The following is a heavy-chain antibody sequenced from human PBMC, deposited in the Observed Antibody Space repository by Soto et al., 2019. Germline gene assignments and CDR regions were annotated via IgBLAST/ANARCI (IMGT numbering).Heavy chain of an antibody. CDR1: GYTFTSCG. V-gene: IGHV1-18*01. J-gene: IGHJ6*02. CDR2: ISANIGTT. D-gene: IGHD3-3*01. Sequence: ASVKVSCKASGYTFTSCGISWVRQAPGQGLEWMGGISANIGTTNYAQKLQGRVTMTTDTSTSTAYMELRSLRSDDTAVYYCARDSITIFGVVTPSYYGMDVWGQGTTVTVSS. CDR3: ARDSITIFGVVTPSYYGMDV.